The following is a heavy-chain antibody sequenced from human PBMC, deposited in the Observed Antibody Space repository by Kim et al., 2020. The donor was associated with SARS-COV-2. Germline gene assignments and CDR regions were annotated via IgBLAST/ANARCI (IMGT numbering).Heavy chain of an antibody. V-gene: IGHV3-49*03. D-gene: IGHD4-17*01. CDR2: IRSKAYGGTT. J-gene: IGHJ6*02. CDR1: GFTFGDYA. CDR3: TRDYGDYVDPPNYYGMDV. Sequence: GGSLRLSCTASGFTFGDYAMSWFRQAPGKGLEWVGFIRSKAYGGTTEYAASVKGRFTISRDDSKSIAYLQMNSLKTEDTAVYYCTRDYGDYVDPPNYYGMDVWGQGTTVTVSS.